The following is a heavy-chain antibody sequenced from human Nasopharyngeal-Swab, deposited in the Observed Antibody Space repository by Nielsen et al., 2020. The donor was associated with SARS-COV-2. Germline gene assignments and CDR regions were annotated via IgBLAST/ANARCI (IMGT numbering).Heavy chain of an antibody. J-gene: IGHJ4*02. CDR1: GGTFSSYA. CDR3: ARDPYIRGNSNYYGSGSYDC. CDR2: IIPIFGTA. Sequence: SVKVSCKASGGTFSSYAISWVRQAPGQGLEWMGGIIPIFGTANYAQKFQGRVTMTRDTSTSTVYMELSSLRSEDTAVYYCARDPYIRGNSNYYGSGSYDCWGQGTLVTVSS. D-gene: IGHD3-10*01. V-gene: IGHV1-69*05.